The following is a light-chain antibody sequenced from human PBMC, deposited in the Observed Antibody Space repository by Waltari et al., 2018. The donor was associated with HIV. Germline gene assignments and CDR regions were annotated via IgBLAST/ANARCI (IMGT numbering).Light chain of an antibody. CDR1: SSDVGGYDS. CDR3: CSYAGTYTYVL. V-gene: IGLV2-11*01. Sequence: QSALTQPRSVSGSPGQSVTISCTGTSSDVGGYDSVSWYLQHPGKVPKLIIYEVIKRPPGVPDRLSGSKSGNTASLTISGLQTEDEADYFCCSYAGTYTYVLFGGGTKLTVL. J-gene: IGLJ3*02. CDR2: EVI.